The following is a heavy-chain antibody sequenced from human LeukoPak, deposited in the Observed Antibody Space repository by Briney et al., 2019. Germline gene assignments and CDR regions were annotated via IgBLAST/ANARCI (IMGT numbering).Heavy chain of an antibody. J-gene: IGHJ4*02. CDR2: IMPNSSGT. V-gene: IGHV1-2*02. CDR3: ARDRSGDGDYAFNY. Sequence: ASVTVSCTASGYTFTGYYMHWVRQAPGQGLEWMGGIMPNSSGTTYAQKFHGRVTMTRYTSISTAYMELSRLRSDDTAVYYCARDRSGDGDYAFNYWGQRTPFTVSS. CDR1: GYTFTGYY. D-gene: IGHD4-17*01.